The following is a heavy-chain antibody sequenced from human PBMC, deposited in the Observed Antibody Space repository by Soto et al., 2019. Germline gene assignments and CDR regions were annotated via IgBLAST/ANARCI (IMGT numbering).Heavy chain of an antibody. Sequence: GGSLRLSWAASGFNFSTYAMHWGRQAPGKGREGGGVIAEDGSNKYYAASVKGRFHISRDNSKNTEYLQTNTLRPEDTAVYYCPRRSVGATSSYYGLDVWGRGTTVPVSS. J-gene: IGHJ6*02. CDR2: IAEDGSNK. CDR1: GFNFSTYA. CDR3: PRRSVGATSSYYGLDV. V-gene: IGHV3-30-3*01. D-gene: IGHD3-10*01.